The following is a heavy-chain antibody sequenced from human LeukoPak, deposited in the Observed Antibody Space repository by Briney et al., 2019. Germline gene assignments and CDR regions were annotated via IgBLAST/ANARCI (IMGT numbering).Heavy chain of an antibody. CDR2: IKQDGSET. V-gene: IGHV3-7*01. CDR3: AKDRIVATTHAMDV. Sequence: GGSLRLSCAASGFTFSSVWMSWVRQAPGKGLEWVANIKQDGSETDYVDSVKGRFTISRDNAKKSLYLQMNSLRAEDTAVYYCAKDRIVATTHAMDVWGQGTTVTVSS. J-gene: IGHJ6*02. D-gene: IGHD5-12*01. CDR1: GFTFSSVW.